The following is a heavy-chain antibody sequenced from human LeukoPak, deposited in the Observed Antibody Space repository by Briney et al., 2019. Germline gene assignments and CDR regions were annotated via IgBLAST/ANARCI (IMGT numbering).Heavy chain of an antibody. CDR3: AKGMHDYYDSSGYSYYFDY. Sequence: TGGSLRLSCAASGFTFSSYAMSWVRQAPGKGLEWVSAISGSGGSTYYADSVKGRFTISRDNSKNTLYLQMNSLRAEDTAVYYCAKGMHDYYDSSGYSYYFDYWGQGTLVTVSS. V-gene: IGHV3-23*01. CDR1: GFTFSSYA. J-gene: IGHJ4*02. CDR2: ISGSGGST. D-gene: IGHD3-22*01.